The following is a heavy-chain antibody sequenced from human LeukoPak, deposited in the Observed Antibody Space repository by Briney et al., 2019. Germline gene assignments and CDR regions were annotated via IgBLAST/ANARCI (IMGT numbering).Heavy chain of an antibody. J-gene: IGHJ6*03. CDR2: INPNSGGT. CDR3: ARVGGYGLYYYYYMDV. CDR1: GYTFTGYY. Sequence: ASVKVSCKASGYTFTGYYMHWVRQAPGQGLEWMGWINPNSGGTNYAQKFQGRVTMTRDTSISTAYMELSRLRSDDTAVYYCARVGGYGLYYYYYMDVWGKGTTVTVSS. D-gene: IGHD5-12*01. V-gene: IGHV1-2*02.